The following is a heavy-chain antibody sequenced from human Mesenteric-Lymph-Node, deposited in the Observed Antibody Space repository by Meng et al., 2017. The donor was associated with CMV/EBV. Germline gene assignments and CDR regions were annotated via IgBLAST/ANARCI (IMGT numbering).Heavy chain of an antibody. J-gene: IGHJ5*02. CDR3: AKEGGIGGWFDP. V-gene: IGHV3-23*03. CDR1: GFTFSTYA. CDR2: IYSGGSST. D-gene: IGHD3-10*01. Sequence: GGSLRLSCAASGFTFSTYAMSWVRQAPGKGLEWVSVIYSGGSSTYYADSVKGRFTISRDNSKNTLYLQMNSLRAEDTAVYYWAKEGGIGGWFDPWGQGTLVTVSS.